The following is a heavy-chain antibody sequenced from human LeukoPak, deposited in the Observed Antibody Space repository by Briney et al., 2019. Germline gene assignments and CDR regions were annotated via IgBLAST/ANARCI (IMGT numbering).Heavy chain of an antibody. V-gene: IGHV4-39*01. J-gene: IGHJ4*02. Sequence: PPETLSLTCTVSGGSITSSSYYWGWIPQPPGKGLEWIVSINYSGSTYCNPSHKSRVTISVDTSKNQFSLKLSSVTAADTAVYYCARQGYCSSTSCPYYFDYWGEGALATVSS. CDR3: ARQGYCSSTSCPYYFDY. D-gene: IGHD2-2*01. CDR1: GGSITSSSYY. CDR2: INYSGST.